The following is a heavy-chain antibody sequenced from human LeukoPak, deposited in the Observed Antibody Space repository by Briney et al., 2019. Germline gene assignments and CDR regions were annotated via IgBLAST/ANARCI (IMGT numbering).Heavy chain of an antibody. Sequence: SETLSLTCAVSGDSISSGGYSWSWIRQPPGKGLEWIGYIYHSGTTYYNPSLKSRVTILVDRSKNQFSLKLGSVTAADTAVYYCARVTTVTTFDYWGQGILVSVSS. D-gene: IGHD4-11*01. CDR3: ARVTTVTTFDY. V-gene: IGHV4-30-2*01. J-gene: IGHJ4*02. CDR1: GDSISSGGYS. CDR2: IYHSGTT.